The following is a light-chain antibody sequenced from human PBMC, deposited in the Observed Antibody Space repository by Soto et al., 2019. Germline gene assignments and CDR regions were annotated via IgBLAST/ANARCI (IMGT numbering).Light chain of an antibody. CDR1: SSNTGAGHD. CDR2: GNS. CDR3: QPYDSSLXGYV. Sequence: QSFLTQPPSVSGAPVQRVTISCTGSSSNTGAGHDVQWYQQLRGTSPKLLIDGNSNRPSGVPDRFSGSKSGTSASLAITGLQDEDEADYYCQPYDSSLXGYVLGTETKVXV. V-gene: IGLV1-40*01. J-gene: IGLJ1*01.